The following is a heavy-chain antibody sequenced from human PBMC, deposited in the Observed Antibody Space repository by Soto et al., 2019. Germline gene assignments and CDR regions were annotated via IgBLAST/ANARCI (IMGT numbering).Heavy chain of an antibody. D-gene: IGHD1-26*01. Sequence: QVQLVESGGGVVQPGRSLRLSCAASGFTFSNYAMHWVRQAPGKGLEWVAGTSYDGSDKYYADSVKGRFAISRDNSRNTLFVQMNSVRAEDTAVYYCARGRTGSHDYDAFDIWGLGTMVTVSS. CDR3: ARGRTGSHDYDAFDI. V-gene: IGHV3-30*09. CDR2: TSYDGSDK. CDR1: GFTFSNYA. J-gene: IGHJ3*02.